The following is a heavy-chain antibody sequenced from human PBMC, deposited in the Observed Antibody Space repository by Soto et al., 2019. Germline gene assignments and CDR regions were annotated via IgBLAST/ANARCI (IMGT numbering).Heavy chain of an antibody. CDR3: ARQIDYGDYGGSDY. D-gene: IGHD4-17*01. V-gene: IGHV1-69*13. CDR1: GGTFSSYA. CDR2: IIPIFGTA. J-gene: IGHJ4*01. Sequence: SVKVSCKASGGTFSSYAISWVRQAPGQGLEWMGGIIPIFGTANYAQXXXXXXXXXXXESXSTAYMELSSLRSEDTAVYYCARQIDYGDYGGSDYWG.